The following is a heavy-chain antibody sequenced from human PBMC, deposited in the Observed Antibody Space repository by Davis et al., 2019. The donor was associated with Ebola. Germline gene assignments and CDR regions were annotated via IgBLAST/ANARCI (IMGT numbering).Heavy chain of an antibody. V-gene: IGHV3-23*01. CDR1: GFTFSNYA. CDR3: AKDPHHPYSSGWYSSGFDY. J-gene: IGHJ4*02. CDR2: ISGSGGST. Sequence: GESLKISCAASGFTFSNYAMSWVRQAPGKGLEWVSAISGSGGSTYYADSVKGRFTISRDNSKNTLYLQMNSLRAEDTAVYYCAKDPHHPYSSGWYSSGFDYWGQGTLVTVSS. D-gene: IGHD6-19*01.